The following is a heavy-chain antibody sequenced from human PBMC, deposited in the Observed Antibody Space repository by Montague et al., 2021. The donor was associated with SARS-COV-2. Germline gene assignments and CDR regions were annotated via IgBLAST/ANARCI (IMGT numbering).Heavy chain of an antibody. CDR1: GGSISSGGYY. CDR3: ARARITMIVVVNAFDI. CDR2: IYYSGST. J-gene: IGHJ3*02. Sequence: TLSLTCTVSGGSISSGGYYWSWIRQHPGKGLEWIGYIYYSGSTYYNPSLKSRVTISVDTSKNQFSLKLSSVTAADTAVYYCARARITMIVVVNAFDIWGQGTLVTVSS. D-gene: IGHD3-22*01. V-gene: IGHV4-31*03.